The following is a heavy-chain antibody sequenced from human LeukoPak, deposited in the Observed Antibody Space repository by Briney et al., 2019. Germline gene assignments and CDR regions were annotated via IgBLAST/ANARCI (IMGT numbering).Heavy chain of an antibody. J-gene: IGHJ4*02. Sequence: GGSLRLSCAASGFTFSSYAMSWVRQAPGKGLEWVSAISGSGGSTYYADSVKGRFTISRDNSRDTLYLQMNSLRAEDTALYYCARDRAVGVSTYWGQGTLVTVSS. V-gene: IGHV3-23*01. CDR3: ARDRAVGVSTY. CDR2: ISGSGGST. CDR1: GFTFSSYA. D-gene: IGHD1-26*01.